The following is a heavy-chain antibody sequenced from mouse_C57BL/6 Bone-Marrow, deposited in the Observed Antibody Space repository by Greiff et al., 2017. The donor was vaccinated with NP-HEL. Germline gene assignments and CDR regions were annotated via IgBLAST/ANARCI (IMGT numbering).Heavy chain of an antibody. V-gene: IGHV1-81*01. CDR1: GYTFTSYG. Sequence: VQRVESGAELARPGASVKLSCKASGYTFTSYGISWVKQRTGQGLEWIGEIYPRSGNTYYNEKFKGKATLTADKSSSTAYMELRSLTSEDSAVYFCARWYGSSSAWFAYWGQGTLVTVSA. D-gene: IGHD1-1*01. CDR2: IYPRSGNT. CDR3: ARWYGSSSAWFAY. J-gene: IGHJ3*01.